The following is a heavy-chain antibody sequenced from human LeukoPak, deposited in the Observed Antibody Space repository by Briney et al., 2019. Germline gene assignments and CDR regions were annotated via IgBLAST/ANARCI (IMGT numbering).Heavy chain of an antibody. V-gene: IGHV1-69*04. CDR1: GGTFISYA. Sequence: SVKVSCKASGGTFISYAISWVRQAPGQGLEWMGRIIPILGIANYAQKFQGRVTITADKSTSTAYMELSSLRSEDTAVYYCARVMIQLWLTWFDPWGQGTLVTVSS. CDR2: IIPILGIA. CDR3: ARVMIQLWLTWFDP. D-gene: IGHD5-18*01. J-gene: IGHJ5*02.